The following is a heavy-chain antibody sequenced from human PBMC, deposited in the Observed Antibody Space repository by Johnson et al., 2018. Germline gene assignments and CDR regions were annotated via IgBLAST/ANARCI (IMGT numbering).Heavy chain of an antibody. J-gene: IGHJ3*02. D-gene: IGHD3-10*01. CDR2: IYSGGST. CDR1: GFTVSSNY. CDR3: ARGNVLLGVGESLDAFDI. Sequence: VQLVQSGGGLIQPGGSLRLSCAASGFTVSSNYMSWVRQAPGKGLEWVSIIYSGGSTYYADSVKGRFTISRDNSKNTLYLQMNSLRAEDTAVYYWARGNVLLGVGESLDAFDIWGQGTMVTVSS. V-gene: IGHV3-53*01.